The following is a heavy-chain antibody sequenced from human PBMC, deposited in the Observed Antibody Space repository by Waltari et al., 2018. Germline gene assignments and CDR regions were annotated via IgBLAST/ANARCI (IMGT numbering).Heavy chain of an antibody. V-gene: IGHV1-69*01. J-gene: IGHJ4*02. CDR2: IIPSFGTA. D-gene: IGHD6-13*01. Sequence: QVQLVQSGAEVKKPGSSVKVSCKASGGTFSSYAISWVRQAPGQGLEWMGWIIPSFGTANYAQKSQGRVTITADESTGTAYMELSSLRSEDTAVYYCARGGAKQQLVLGAFDYWAREPWSPSPQ. CDR3: ARGGAKQQLVLGAFDY. CDR1: GGTFSSYA.